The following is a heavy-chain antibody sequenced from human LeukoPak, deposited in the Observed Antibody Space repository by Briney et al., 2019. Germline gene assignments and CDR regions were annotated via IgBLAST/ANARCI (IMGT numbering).Heavy chain of an antibody. V-gene: IGHV3-9*01. Sequence: GRSLRLSCAASGFTFDDYAMYWVRQTPGKGLEWVSGISWNSGSIGYADSVKGRFTISRDNAKNSLYLQMNSLRAEDTALYYCAKDYELTGTLIYYFDYWGQGTLVTVSS. CDR3: AKDYELTGTLIYYFDY. J-gene: IGHJ4*02. D-gene: IGHD1-20*01. CDR1: GFTFDDYA. CDR2: ISWNSGSI.